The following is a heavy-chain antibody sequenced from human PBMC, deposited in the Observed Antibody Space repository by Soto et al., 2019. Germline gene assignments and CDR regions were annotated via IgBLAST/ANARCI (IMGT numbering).Heavy chain of an antibody. CDR3: ARHARYYDILTGYSTLSWFDP. D-gene: IGHD3-9*01. CDR2: IYYSGST. Sequence: ASETLCVTCTVAGGSISGYYWSWIRQQPGKGLEWIGYIYYSGSTNYNPSLKSRVTISVDTSKNQFSLKLSSVTAADTAVYYCARHARYYDILTGYSTLSWFDPWGQGTLVTVSS. V-gene: IGHV4-59*08. J-gene: IGHJ5*02. CDR1: GGSISGYY.